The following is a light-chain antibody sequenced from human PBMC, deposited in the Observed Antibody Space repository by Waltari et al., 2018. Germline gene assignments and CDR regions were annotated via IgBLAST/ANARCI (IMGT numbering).Light chain of an antibody. V-gene: IGLV4-69*01. CDR2: LNSDGSH. Sequence: QPVLTQSPSASASLGASVKLTCTLSSGHSTYAVAWHQQQQGKAPRFLMRLNSDGSHTKGDGIPDRFSGSSYGAERYLSISNLQSEDEADYYRQTWETGIRAFGRGTRLTVL. J-gene: IGLJ6*01. CDR3: QTWETGIRA. CDR1: SGHSTYA.